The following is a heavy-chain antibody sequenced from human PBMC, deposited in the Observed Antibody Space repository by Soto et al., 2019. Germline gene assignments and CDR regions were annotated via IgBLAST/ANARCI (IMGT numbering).Heavy chain of an antibody. V-gene: IGHV1-3*01. CDR1: GYTFTSYA. D-gene: IGHD3-10*01. Sequence: QVQLVQSGAEVKKPGASVKVSCKASGYTFTSYAMHWVRQAPGQRLEWMGWINAGNGNTKYSQKFQGRVTITRDTSASTAYMELSSLRSEDTAVYYCARTSYYYGSGSYGRTAFDIWGQGTKVTVSS. CDR2: INAGNGNT. J-gene: IGHJ3*02. CDR3: ARTSYYYGSGSYGRTAFDI.